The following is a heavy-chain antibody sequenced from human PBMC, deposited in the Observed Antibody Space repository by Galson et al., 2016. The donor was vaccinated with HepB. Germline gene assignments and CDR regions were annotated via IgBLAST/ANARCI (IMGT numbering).Heavy chain of an antibody. V-gene: IGHV3-9*01. CDR3: AKGRAVFLPSYGMDV. CDR2: LGWNNNYI. D-gene: IGHD2/OR15-2a*01. CDR1: GFTFEEHA. Sequence: SLRLSCAASGFTFEEHAMHWVRQAPGKGLEWVAGLGWNNNYIAYAESAAGRFTISRDNANNSLYLQMNNLRPEDTALYYCAKGRAVFLPSYGMDVWGQGATVIVSS. J-gene: IGHJ6*02.